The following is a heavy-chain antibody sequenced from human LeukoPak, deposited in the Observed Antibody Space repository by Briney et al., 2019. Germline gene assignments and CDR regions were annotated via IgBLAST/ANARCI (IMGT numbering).Heavy chain of an antibody. CDR1: GFTFSSYE. D-gene: IGHD5-18*01. Sequence: PGGSLRLSCAASGFTFSSYEMNWVRQAPGKGLEWVSSISSSSSYIYYADSVKGRFTISRDNAKNSLYLQMNSLRAEDTAVYYCAARQLWPKTLDYWGQGTLVTVSS. CDR2: ISSSSSYI. V-gene: IGHV3-21*01. J-gene: IGHJ4*02. CDR3: AARQLWPKTLDY.